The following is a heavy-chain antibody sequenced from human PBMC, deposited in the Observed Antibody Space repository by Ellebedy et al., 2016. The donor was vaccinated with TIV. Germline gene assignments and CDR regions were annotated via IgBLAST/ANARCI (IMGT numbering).Heavy chain of an antibody. CDR2: TSFDGTNK. V-gene: IGHV3-30*03. J-gene: IGHJ4*02. Sequence: GESLKISXIASGFTFSSYGINWVRQAPGKGLEWVASTSFDGTNKYYVDFVKGRFTISRDDSKKTVYLEMGSLRIEDTAVYYCARESRDAGAGFDWWGQGTLVTVSS. CDR3: ARESRDAGAGFDW. D-gene: IGHD6-13*01. CDR1: GFTFSSYG.